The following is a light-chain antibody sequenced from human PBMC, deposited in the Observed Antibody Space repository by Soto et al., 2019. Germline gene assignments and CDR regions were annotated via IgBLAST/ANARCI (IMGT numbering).Light chain of an antibody. CDR3: QHNDGWPRT. CDR2: GAS. J-gene: IGKJ1*01. Sequence: EIVMTQSPATLSLSPGERATLFCRASQSVRGYLAWYQQKPGQSPRLLIFGASHRAAVIPARFSGSGSGTEIILTISSLQAEYFLVYYYQHNDGWPRTFGVGTKVEIK. CDR1: QSVRGY. V-gene: IGKV3-15*01.